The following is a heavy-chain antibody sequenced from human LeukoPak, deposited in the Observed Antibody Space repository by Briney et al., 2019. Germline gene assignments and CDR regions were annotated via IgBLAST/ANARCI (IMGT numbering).Heavy chain of an antibody. J-gene: IGHJ4*02. CDR3: AREEAYCSGGSCLYYFDY. CDR2: ISAYNGNT. D-gene: IGHD2-15*01. CDR1: GYTFTSYG. V-gene: IGHV1-18*01. Sequence: ASVKVSCEASGYTFTSYGISWVRQAPGQGLEWMGWISAYNGNTNYAQKLQGRVTMTTDTSTSTAYMELRSLRSDDTAVYYCAREEAYCSGGSCLYYFDYWGQGTLVTVSS.